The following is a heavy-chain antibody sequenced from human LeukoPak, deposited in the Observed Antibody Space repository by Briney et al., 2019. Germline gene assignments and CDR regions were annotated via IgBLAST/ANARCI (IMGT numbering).Heavy chain of an antibody. Sequence: PGGSLRLSCAASGFTFSNYEMNWVRQAPGKGLEWISYISSGAGTIYYADSVKGRFTISRDNAKNSLYLQMNSLRVEDSAVYYCARASAPPSYYYYHGMDVWGQGTTVTVSS. CDR2: ISSGAGTI. J-gene: IGHJ6*02. CDR1: GFTFSNYE. V-gene: IGHV3-48*03. CDR3: ARASAPPSYYYYHGMDV.